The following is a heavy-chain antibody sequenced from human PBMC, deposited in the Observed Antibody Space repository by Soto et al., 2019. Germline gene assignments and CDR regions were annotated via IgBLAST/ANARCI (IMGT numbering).Heavy chain of an antibody. V-gene: IGHV2-70*11. J-gene: IGHJ6*02. CDR1: GFSLSTSGLC. Sequence: GSGPTLVNPTQTLTLTCTFSGFSLSTSGLCVSWIRQPPGKALEWLARIDWDDDKYYSTSLKTRLTISKDTSKNQVVLTMTNMDPVDTATYYCARMVRGNFDWLLSPPGYYGMDVWGQGTTVTVSS. CDR2: IDWDDDK. CDR3: ARMVRGNFDWLLSPPGYYGMDV. D-gene: IGHD3-9*01.